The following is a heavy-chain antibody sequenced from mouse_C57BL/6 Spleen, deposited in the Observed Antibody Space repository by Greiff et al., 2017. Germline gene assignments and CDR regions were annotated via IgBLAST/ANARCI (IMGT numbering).Heavy chain of an antibody. V-gene: IGHV14-2*01. D-gene: IGHD1-1*01. CDR2: IDPEDGET. CDR3: AIDYYGSSYWYVDV. J-gene: IGHJ1*03. CDR1: GFNIKDYY. Sequence: EVKLVESGAELVKPGASVKLSCTASGFNIKDYYMHWVKQRTEQGLEWIGRIDPEDGETKYAPKFQGKATITADTTANTAYLQLSSLTSEDTAVYYCAIDYYGSSYWYVDVWGTGTTVTVSS.